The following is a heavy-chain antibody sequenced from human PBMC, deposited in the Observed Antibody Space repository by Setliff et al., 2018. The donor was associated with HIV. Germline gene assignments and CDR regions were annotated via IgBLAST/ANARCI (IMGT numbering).Heavy chain of an antibody. Sequence: SETLSLTCTVSGGSISSSRYYWGWIRQHPGKGLEWIASIYFSGNTRYNPSLKSRVTISVDTSKNQFSLKLRSVTASDTAVYYCARQPHDCDSSCYYGDAFDIWGQGTMVTVSS. CDR2: IYFSGNT. CDR3: ARQPHDCDSSCYYGDAFDI. V-gene: IGHV4-39*01. J-gene: IGHJ3*02. CDR1: GGSISSSRYY. D-gene: IGHD3-22*01.